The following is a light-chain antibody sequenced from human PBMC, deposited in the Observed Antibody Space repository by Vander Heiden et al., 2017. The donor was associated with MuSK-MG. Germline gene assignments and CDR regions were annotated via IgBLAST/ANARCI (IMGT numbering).Light chain of an antibody. Sequence: QSVLTQPPSVSEAPRQRVTISCSGSSSNIGKHAVNWYQQLPGKTPKLLIYYDDLLPSGVSDRFSGSKSGTSASLAISGLQSEDEADYYCAAWDDSLNGYVFGTGTKVTVL. CDR2: YDD. V-gene: IGLV1-36*01. J-gene: IGLJ1*01. CDR3: AAWDDSLNGYV. CDR1: SSNIGKHA.